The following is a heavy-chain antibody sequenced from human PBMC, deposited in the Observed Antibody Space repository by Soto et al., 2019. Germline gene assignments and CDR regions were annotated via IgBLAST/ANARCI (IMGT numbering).Heavy chain of an antibody. CDR2: INPNSGGT. CDR3: ARSTGGATLPFFNY. V-gene: IGHV1-2*02. Sequence: ASVKVSCKASGYTFTGYYMHWVRQAPGQGLEWMGWINPNSGGTNYAQKFQGRVTMTRDTSISTAYMELSRLRSDDTAVYYCARSTGGATLPFFNYWGQGTLVTVS. D-gene: IGHD1-26*01. CDR1: GYTFTGYY. J-gene: IGHJ4*02.